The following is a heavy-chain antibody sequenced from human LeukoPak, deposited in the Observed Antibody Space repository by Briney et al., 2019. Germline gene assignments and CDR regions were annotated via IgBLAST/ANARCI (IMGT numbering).Heavy chain of an antibody. J-gene: IGHJ4*02. CDR3: VRAYSSSSRYFDY. Sequence: SETLSLTCTVSGGSISSSSYYWGWIRQPPGKGLEWIGEIYHSGSTNYNPSLKSRVTISVDKSKNQFSLKLSSVTAADTAVYYCVRAYSSSSRYFDYWGQGSLVTVSS. CDR1: GGSISSSSYY. V-gene: IGHV4-39*07. CDR2: IYHSGST. D-gene: IGHD6-6*01.